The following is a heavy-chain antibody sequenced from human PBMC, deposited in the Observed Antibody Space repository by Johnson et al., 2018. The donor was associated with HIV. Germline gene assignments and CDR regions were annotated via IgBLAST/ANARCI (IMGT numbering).Heavy chain of an antibody. CDR2: ISYDGSNK. CDR3: AREVYDYVWGSYRSPDAFDI. V-gene: IGHV3-30-3*01. Sequence: HVQLVESGGGVVQPGRSLRLSCAASGFTFSTYAMNWVRQPPGRGLEWVAVISYDGSNKYYADSVKGRFTISRDNSKNTLYLQMNSLRAEDTAVYYCAREVYDYVWGSYRSPDAFDIWGQGTMVTVSS. CDR1: GFTFSTYA. D-gene: IGHD3-16*02. J-gene: IGHJ3*02.